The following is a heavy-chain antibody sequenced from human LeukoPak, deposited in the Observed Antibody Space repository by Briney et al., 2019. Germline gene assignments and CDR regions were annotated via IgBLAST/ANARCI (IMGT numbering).Heavy chain of an antibody. CDR1: GYTFTSYD. D-gene: IGHD6-13*01. Sequence: GASVKVSCKASGYTFTSYDINWVRQATGQGVEWMGWMNPNSGNTGYAQKFQGRVTMTRNTSVSTAYMELSSLRSEDTAVYYCARGSGWYSRSWYPGYYYYYGMDVWGQGTTVTVSS. J-gene: IGHJ6*02. CDR3: ARGSGWYSRSWYPGYYYYYGMDV. CDR2: MNPNSGNT. V-gene: IGHV1-8*01.